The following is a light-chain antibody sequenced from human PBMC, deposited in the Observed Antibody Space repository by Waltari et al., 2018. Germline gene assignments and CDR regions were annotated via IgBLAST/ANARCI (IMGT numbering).Light chain of an antibody. CDR1: QSLLHSNGYNY. Sequence: TRSQLSRPLPPERRPPFSARSSQSLLHSNGYNYLHWYLQKPGEAPQLLIYLGSIRASGVPDRFSGSGSGTDFTLKISRVEAEDVGVYYCMQDLQTRTFGQGTKVEIK. V-gene: IGKV2-28*01. J-gene: IGKJ1*01. CDR2: LGS. CDR3: MQDLQTRT.